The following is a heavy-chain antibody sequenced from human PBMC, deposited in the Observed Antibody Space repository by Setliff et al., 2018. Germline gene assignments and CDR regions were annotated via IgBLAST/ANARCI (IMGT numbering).Heavy chain of an antibody. CDR2: ISCYNGKT. Sequence: WASVKVSCKTSGYTFNTYGISWVRQAPGQGLEWMGWISCYNGKTNYAQKLQGRVTMTTDTSTSTAYMELRSLRSDDTAVYYCARAPPNRYSGSYEYFYMDVWGKGTTVTVSS. CDR1: GYTFNTYG. J-gene: IGHJ6*03. CDR3: ARAPPNRYSGSYEYFYMDV. D-gene: IGHD1-26*01. V-gene: IGHV1-18*01.